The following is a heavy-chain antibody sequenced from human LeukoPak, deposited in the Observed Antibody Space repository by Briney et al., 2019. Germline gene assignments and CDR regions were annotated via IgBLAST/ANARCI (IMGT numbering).Heavy chain of an antibody. CDR1: GFTFRSYA. Sequence: GGSLTLSCAASGFTFRSYAMGWVREAPGRGLEWVSSLRGNGDTLYADSVKGRFTLPRDESRNTVYLHLSNLRVEDTAIDYCAKASWVSSADAVLWGQGTVVTVSS. CDR3: AKASWVSSADAVL. V-gene: IGHV3-23*01. D-gene: IGHD3-16*01. J-gene: IGHJ4*02. CDR2: LRGNGDT.